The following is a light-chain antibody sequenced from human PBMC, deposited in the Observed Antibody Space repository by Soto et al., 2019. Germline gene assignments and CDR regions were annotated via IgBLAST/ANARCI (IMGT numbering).Light chain of an antibody. CDR3: QVWDSSSDHRVV. CDR2: DVS. J-gene: IGLJ2*01. CDR1: SSDVGGYNY. V-gene: IGLV2-11*01. Sequence: QSALTQPRSVSGSPGQSVTISCTGTSSDVGGYNYVSWYQQHPGKAPKLMIYDVSKRPSGVPDRFSGSKSGNTASLTISGLQAEDEADYYCQVWDSSSDHRVVFGGGTKLTVL.